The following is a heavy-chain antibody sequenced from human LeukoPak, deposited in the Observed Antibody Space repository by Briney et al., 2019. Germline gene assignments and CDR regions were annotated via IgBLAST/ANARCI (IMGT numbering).Heavy chain of an antibody. V-gene: IGHV1-24*01. CDR3: AIAGTTRYYFDY. Sequence: ASVKVSCKVSGYTLTELSMHWVRQAPGKGLEWMGGFDPEDGETIYAQKFEGRVTMTEDTSTDTAYMELSSLRSEDTAVYYCAIAGTTRYYFDYWGQGTLVTVSP. CDR2: FDPEDGET. J-gene: IGHJ4*02. CDR1: GYTLTELS. D-gene: IGHD1-7*01.